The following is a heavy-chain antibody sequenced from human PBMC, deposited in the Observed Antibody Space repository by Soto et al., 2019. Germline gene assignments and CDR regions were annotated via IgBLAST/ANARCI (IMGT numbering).Heavy chain of an antibody. D-gene: IGHD3-22*01. CDR1: GYTLTELS. CDR3: ATAAYYYDSSGYYFDY. Sequence: ASVKVSCKVSGYTLTELSMHWVRQAPGKGLEWMGGFDPEDGETIYAQKFQGRVTMTEDTSTDTAYMELSSLRSEDTAVYYCATAAYYYDSSGYYFDYWGQGTLVTVSS. J-gene: IGHJ4*02. CDR2: FDPEDGET. V-gene: IGHV1-24*01.